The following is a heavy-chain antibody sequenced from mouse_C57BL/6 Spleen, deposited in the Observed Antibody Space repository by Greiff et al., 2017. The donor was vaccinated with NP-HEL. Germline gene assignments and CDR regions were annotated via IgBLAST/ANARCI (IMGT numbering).Heavy chain of an antibody. D-gene: IGHD1-1*01. Sequence: EVQRVESGGDLVKPGGSLKLSCAASGFTFSSYGMSWVRQTPDKRLEWVATISSGGSYTYYPDSLKGRFTISRDNAKNTLYLQMSSLKSEDTALYYCASHYGSSWYFDVWGTGTTVTVSS. CDR3: ASHYGSSWYFDV. J-gene: IGHJ1*03. V-gene: IGHV5-6*01. CDR1: GFTFSSYG. CDR2: ISSGGSYT.